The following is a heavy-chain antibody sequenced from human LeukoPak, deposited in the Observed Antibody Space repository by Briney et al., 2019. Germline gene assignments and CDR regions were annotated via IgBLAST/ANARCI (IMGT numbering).Heavy chain of an antibody. V-gene: IGHV1-8*01. CDR2: MRPNSGNT. CDR3: ARTPPNWGADY. Sequence: ASVKVSCKPSGYPFTNYDINWVRQATGPGFEWMGWMRPNSGNTGYAQKFQGRVAMTMHASIRTAYMELSSLRSEDTAVYYCARTPPNWGADYWGQGTLVTVSS. J-gene: IGHJ4*02. D-gene: IGHD7-27*01. CDR1: GYPFTNYD.